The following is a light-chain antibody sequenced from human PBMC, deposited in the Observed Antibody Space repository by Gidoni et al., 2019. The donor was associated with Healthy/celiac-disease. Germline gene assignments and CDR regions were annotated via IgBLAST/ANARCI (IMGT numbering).Light chain of an antibody. J-gene: IGLJ1*01. V-gene: IGLV1-40*01. CDR2: GKS. CDR1: SPNIGEGYD. CDR3: QSYDSSLSGYV. Sequence: QSVLTHPPSVYRAPGQRVTISCTVGSPNIGEGYDVHWYQQLPGTAPKLLIYGKSNRPSVVPDRLSGSKSGTSASRAITGLQAEDEADYYCQSYDSSLSGYVFGTGTKVTVL.